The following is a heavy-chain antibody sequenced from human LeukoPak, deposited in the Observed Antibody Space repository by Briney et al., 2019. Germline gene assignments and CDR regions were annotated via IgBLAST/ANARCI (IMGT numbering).Heavy chain of an antibody. V-gene: IGHV1-2*02. Sequence: EASVKVSCKASGYTFTGYYMHWVRQAPGQGLEWMGWINPNSGGTNYAQKFQGRVTMTRDTSISTAYMELSRLRSDDTAVYYCARIRYFDWLYFDYWGQGTLVTVSS. J-gene: IGHJ4*02. CDR2: INPNSGGT. D-gene: IGHD3-9*01. CDR3: ARIRYFDWLYFDY. CDR1: GYTFTGYY.